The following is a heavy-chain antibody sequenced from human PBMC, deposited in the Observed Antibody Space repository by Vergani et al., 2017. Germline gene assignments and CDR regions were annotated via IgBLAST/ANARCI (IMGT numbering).Heavy chain of an antibody. V-gene: IGHV4-38-2*02. Sequence: QVQLQESGPGLVKPSETLSLTCAVSGYSISSGYYWGWIRQPPGKGLEWSGSIYHSGSTYYNPSLKRRGTISVTTSKNQFSLKLSAVTAADTAVYYCAREPAEYCSSTSCYLGYYYYMDVWGKGTTVTVSS. CDR3: AREPAEYCSSTSCYLGYYYYMDV. CDR2: IYHSGST. D-gene: IGHD2-2*01. CDR1: GYSISSGYY. J-gene: IGHJ6*03.